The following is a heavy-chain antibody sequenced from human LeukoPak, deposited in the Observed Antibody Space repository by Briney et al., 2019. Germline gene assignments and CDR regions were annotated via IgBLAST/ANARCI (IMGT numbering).Heavy chain of an antibody. V-gene: IGHV3-21*01. D-gene: IGHD2-15*01. CDR2: ISSSSSYI. Sequence: GGSLRLSCIASGFTFSNFAMNWVRQAPGKGLEWVSSISSSSSYIYYADSVKGRFTISRDNAKNSLYLQMNSLRAEDTAVYYCARDFPYCSGGSCYFVHYYGMDVWGKGTTVTVSS. CDR3: ARDFPYCSGGSCYFVHYYGMDV. J-gene: IGHJ6*04. CDR1: GFTFSNFA.